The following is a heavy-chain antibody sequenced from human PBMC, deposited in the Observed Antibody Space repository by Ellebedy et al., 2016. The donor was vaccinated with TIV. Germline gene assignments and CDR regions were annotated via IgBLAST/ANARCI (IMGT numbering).Heavy chain of an antibody. V-gene: IGHV4-34*08. CDR3: ARYFNALDV. J-gene: IGHJ6*02. Sequence: ESLKISXSGSGFTFRFYGMHWVRQPPGEGLEWIGEVNHRGGTNYNPSLKSRLTISVDTSKKRFSLSLTSVTAADTAVYYCARYFNALDVWGQGTTVTVSS. CDR1: GFTFRFYG. CDR2: VNHRGGT.